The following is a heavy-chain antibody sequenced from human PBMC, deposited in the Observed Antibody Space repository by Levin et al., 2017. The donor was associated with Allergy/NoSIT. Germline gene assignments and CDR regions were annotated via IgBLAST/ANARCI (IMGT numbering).Heavy chain of an antibody. CDR3: ARQGGSLAGNYDS. CDR2: IYPGDSDI. CDR1: GYNFANYW. D-gene: IGHD6-19*01. J-gene: IGHJ4*02. Sequence: GESLKISCKASGYNFANYWIAWVRQMPGKGLEWMGIIYPGDSDIRYSPSFQGQVTISVDKSTSTAYLQWSSLKASDTAKYYCARQGGSLAGNYDSWGQGTLLTVSS. V-gene: IGHV5-51*01.